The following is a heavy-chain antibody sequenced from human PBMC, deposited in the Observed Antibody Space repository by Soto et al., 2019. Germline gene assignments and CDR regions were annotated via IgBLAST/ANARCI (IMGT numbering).Heavy chain of an antibody. V-gene: IGHV4-34*01. D-gene: IGHD6-6*01. Sequence: SETLSLTCSVYSGSFSGYYWSWIRQPPGKGLEWIGEISQSGNTNYSPSLKSRVSISIDTSKKQFSLNLASVSAADTAVYYCARAPKVSGSSQTRPDFWGQGTLVTVSS. CDR2: ISQSGNT. CDR3: ARAPKVSGSSQTRPDF. J-gene: IGHJ4*02. CDR1: SGSFSGYY.